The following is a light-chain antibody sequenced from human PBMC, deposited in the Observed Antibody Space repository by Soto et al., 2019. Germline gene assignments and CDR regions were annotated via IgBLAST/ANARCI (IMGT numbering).Light chain of an antibody. CDR3: CSYAGSDTDV. V-gene: IGLV2-11*01. CDR2: EVT. CDR1: SSDVGGYNY. Sequence: QSVLTQPRSVSGSPGQSVTISCTGTSSDVGGYNYVSWYQQHPGKAPQLMIYEVTKRPSGVPDRFSGSKSGNTASLTISGLQAEDEADYYCCSYAGSDTDVFGGGTKLTVL. J-gene: IGLJ2*01.